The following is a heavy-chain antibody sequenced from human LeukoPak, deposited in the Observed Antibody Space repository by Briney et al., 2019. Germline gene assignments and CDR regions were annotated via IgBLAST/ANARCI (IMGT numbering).Heavy chain of an antibody. V-gene: IGHV4-34*01. J-gene: IGHJ4*02. CDR1: GASLGGFY. CDR3: ARRVVIAALGY. CDR2: ISHSGNT. Sequence: SETLSLTCAVYGASLGGFYWSWTRQPPGKGLEWIGEISHSGNTNYNPSLKSRVTISIDTSKKQFSLILTSVTAADTAVYYCARRVVIAALGYWGQGALVTVSS. D-gene: IGHD2-15*01.